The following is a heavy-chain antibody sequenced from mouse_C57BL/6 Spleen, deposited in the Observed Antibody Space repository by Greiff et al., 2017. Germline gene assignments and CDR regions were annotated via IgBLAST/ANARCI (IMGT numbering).Heavy chain of an antibody. CDR2: INPSTGGT. CDR1: GYSFTGYY. J-gene: IGHJ3*01. D-gene: IGHD2-12*01. V-gene: IGHV1-42*01. CDR3: ARDGHDGFAY. Sequence: VQLQQSGPELVKPGASVKISCKASGYSFTGYYMNWVKQSPEKSLEWMGEINPSTGGTTYNQKFKAKATLTVDQSSSTAYMQLKSLTSEDSAVYYCARDGHDGFAYWGQGTLVTGSA.